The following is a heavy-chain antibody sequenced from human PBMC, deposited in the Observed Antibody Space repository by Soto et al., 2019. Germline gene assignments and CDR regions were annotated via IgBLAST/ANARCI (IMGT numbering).Heavy chain of an antibody. CDR1: GGSISSSNW. V-gene: IGHV4-4*02. Sequence: SETLSLTCAVSGGSISSSNWWSWVRQPPGKGLEWIGEIYHSGSTNYNPSLKSRVTISVDKSKNQFSLKLSSVTAADTAVYYCARVGSGAGYYYGMDVWGQGTTVTVSS. D-gene: IGHD3-10*01. J-gene: IGHJ6*02. CDR2: IYHSGST. CDR3: ARVGSGAGYYYGMDV.